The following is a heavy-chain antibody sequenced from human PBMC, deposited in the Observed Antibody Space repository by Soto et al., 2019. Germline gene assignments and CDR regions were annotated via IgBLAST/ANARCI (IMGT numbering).Heavy chain of an antibody. J-gene: IGHJ6*02. CDR1: GFTFSSYS. CDR3: ARWDSNYYYYGMDV. Sequence: EVQLVESGGGLVKPGGSLRLSCAASGFTFSSYSMNWVRQAPGKGLEWVSSISSSSSTIYYADSVKGRFTISRDNAKNSLYLQMNSLRDEDTAVYYCARWDSNYYYYGMDVWGQGTTVTVSS. V-gene: IGHV3-21*01. D-gene: IGHD1-26*01. CDR2: ISSSSSTI.